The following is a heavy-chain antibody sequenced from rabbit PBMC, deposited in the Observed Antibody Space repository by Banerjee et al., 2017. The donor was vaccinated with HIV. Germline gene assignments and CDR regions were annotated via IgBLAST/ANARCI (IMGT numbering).Heavy chain of an antibody. Sequence: QLKESGGGLVQPGGSLKLSCKASGFDFSSYYMSWVRQAPGKGLEWIGYIDPVFGSTYYASWVNGRFTISSHNAQNTLYLQLNSLTAADTATYFCARDGAGYAGYGYDNLWGPGTLVTVS. CDR2: IDPVFGST. J-gene: IGHJ4*01. CDR3: ARDGAGYAGYGYDNL. D-gene: IGHD6-1*01. V-gene: IGHV1S7*01. CDR1: GFDFSSYY.